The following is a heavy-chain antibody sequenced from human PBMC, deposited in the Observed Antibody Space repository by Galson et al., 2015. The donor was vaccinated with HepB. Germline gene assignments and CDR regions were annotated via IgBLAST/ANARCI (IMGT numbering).Heavy chain of an antibody. J-gene: IGHJ5*02. CDR3: ASLGYCNGSDCYRVS. CDR1: GGSMNSRNW. CDR2: IYRSGIA. D-gene: IGHD2-15*01. V-gene: IGHV4-4*02. Sequence: SETLSLTCAVSGGSMNSRNWWSWVRQPPGRGLEWIGEIYRSGIANYNPSLRSRVTISVDKSNNQFSLELRSVTAADTALYYCASLGYCNGSDCYRVSWGQGTLVTVSS.